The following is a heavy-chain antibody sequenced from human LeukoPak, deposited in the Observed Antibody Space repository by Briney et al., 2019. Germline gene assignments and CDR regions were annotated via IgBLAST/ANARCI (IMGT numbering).Heavy chain of an antibody. CDR1: GFSFRSYG. V-gene: IGHV3-30*18. CDR3: AKDSGSYFFDY. CDR2: ISNDESNK. Sequence: GGSLRLSCGASGFSFRSYGMHWVRQAPGKGLEGVALISNDESNKYYADSVKGRFTISRDNSKNTLYLQMNSLRAEDTAVYYCAKDSGSYFFDYWGQGTLVTVSS. D-gene: IGHD1-26*01. J-gene: IGHJ4*02.